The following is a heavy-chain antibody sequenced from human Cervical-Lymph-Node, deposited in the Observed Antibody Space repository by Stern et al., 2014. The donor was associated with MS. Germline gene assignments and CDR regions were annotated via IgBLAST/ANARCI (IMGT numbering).Heavy chain of an antibody. CDR3: ARVPPRESYIDY. Sequence: VQLVESGGGVVQPGRSLRLSCAASGFTFSSYGMHWVRQAPGKGLEWVAVIWYDGSNNYYADSVKGRFTISRDNSKNTLYLQMNSLSAEDTAVYYCARVPPRESYIDYWGQGTLVTVSS. CDR1: GFTFSSYG. CDR2: IWYDGSNN. J-gene: IGHJ4*02. D-gene: IGHD2-2*02. V-gene: IGHV3-33*01.